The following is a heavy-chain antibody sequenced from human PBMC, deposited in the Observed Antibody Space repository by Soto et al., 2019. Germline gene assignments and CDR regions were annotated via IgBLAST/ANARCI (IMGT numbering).Heavy chain of an antibody. Sequence: QVQLVESGGGVVQPGRSLRLSCAASGFTFSNYGMHWVRQAPGKGLEWVAVILNDGSNRYHADSVKDRFTISRDNSKNTLYLQMNILRAEDTAVYYCARDDEYSGNGMDVWGQGTTVNVS. J-gene: IGHJ6*02. V-gene: IGHV3-33*01. CDR3: ARDDEYSGNGMDV. CDR1: GFTFSNYG. D-gene: IGHD3-10*01. CDR2: ILNDGSNR.